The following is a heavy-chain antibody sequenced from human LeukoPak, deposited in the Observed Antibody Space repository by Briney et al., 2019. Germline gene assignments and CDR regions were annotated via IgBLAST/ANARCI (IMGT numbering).Heavy chain of an antibody. D-gene: IGHD3-22*01. Sequence: EASVKVSCKASGGSFSSYAISWVRQAPGQGLEWMGGIITIFGTTNNAQKFQGRVTITMDGSTSTAYMEVSKLRYEDTAVYLCALRHFYDSSGTYYYYYMDVWGKGTTVTVSS. CDR2: IITIFGTT. CDR1: GGSFSSYA. CDR3: ALRHFYDSSGTYYYYYMDV. V-gene: IGHV1-69*05. J-gene: IGHJ6*03.